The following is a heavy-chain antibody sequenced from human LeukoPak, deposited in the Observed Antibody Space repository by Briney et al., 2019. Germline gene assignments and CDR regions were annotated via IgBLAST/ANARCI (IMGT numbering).Heavy chain of an antibody. V-gene: IGHV3-23*01. CDR1: GFTFSSYA. CDR2: ISGSGGST. J-gene: IGHJ4*02. CDR3: AKARDYYDSSGPADY. Sequence: GGSLRLSCAASGFTFSSYAMSWVRQAPGKGLEWVSAISGSGGSTYYADSVKGRFTISRDNSKNTLYLQMNSLRAEDTAVYYCAKARDYYDSSGPADYWGQGTLVTVSS. D-gene: IGHD3-22*01.